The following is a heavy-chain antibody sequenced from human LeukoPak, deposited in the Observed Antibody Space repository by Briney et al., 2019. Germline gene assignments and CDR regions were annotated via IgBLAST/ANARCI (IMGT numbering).Heavy chain of an antibody. CDR2: ISSSSSYI. V-gene: IGHV3-21*01. CDR3: ARVTDYSNYVSAFDI. D-gene: IGHD4-4*01. J-gene: IGHJ3*02. CDR1: GFTFSSYS. Sequence: GGSLRLSCAASGFTFSSYSMNWVRQAPGKGLEWVSSISSSSSYIYYADSVKGRFTISRDNAKNSLYLQMNSLRAEGTAVYYCARVTDYSNYVSAFDIWGQGTMVTVSS.